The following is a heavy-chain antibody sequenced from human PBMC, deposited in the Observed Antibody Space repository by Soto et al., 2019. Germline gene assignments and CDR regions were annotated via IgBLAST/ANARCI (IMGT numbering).Heavy chain of an antibody. CDR2: IIPIFGTA. CDR1: GGTFSSYA. D-gene: IGHD6-13*01. CDR3: AREGAAAPQTYCYGMDV. Sequence: SVKVSCKASGGTFSSYAISWVRQAPGQGLEWMGGIIPIFGTANYAQKFQGRVTITADESTSTAYMELSSLRSEETAVYYCAREGAAAPQTYCYGMDVWGQGTTVTVSS. V-gene: IGHV1-69*13. J-gene: IGHJ6*02.